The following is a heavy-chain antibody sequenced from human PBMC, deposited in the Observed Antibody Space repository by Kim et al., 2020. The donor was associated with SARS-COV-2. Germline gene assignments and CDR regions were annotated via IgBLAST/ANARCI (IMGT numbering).Heavy chain of an antibody. J-gene: IGHJ4*02. CDR1: GFTFSNYA. CDR3: VKESGPPSNFDY. D-gene: IGHD3-3*01. CDR2: ISTNGGNT. V-gene: IGHV3-64D*06. Sequence: GGSLRLSCSASGFTFSNYAMHWVRQAPGKGLEHVSTISTNGGNTYYPDSVKGRFTISRDNSKNTLYLQMSSLRAEDTAVYYCVKESGPPSNFDYWGQGTLVTVSS.